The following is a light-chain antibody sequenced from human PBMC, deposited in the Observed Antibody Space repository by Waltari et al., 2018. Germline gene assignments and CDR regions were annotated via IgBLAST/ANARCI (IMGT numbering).Light chain of an antibody. CDR3: GSYTSSNTVI. Sequence: QSALTQPASVSGSPGQSITISCTGTSSDVGGYNYVPWYQQHPGKAPKLMIYDVSERPSGVSNRFSGSKSGNTASLTISGLQAEDEADYYCGSYTSSNTVIFGGGTKLTVL. CDR2: DVS. V-gene: IGLV2-14*03. J-gene: IGLJ2*01. CDR1: SSDVGGYNY.